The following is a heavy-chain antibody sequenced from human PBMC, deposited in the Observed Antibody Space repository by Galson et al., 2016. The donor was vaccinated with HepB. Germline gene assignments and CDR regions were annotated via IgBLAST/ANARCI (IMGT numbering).Heavy chain of an antibody. CDR1: GFTFSGFD. CDR3: ARDYSYGTTWTFFDK. J-gene: IGHJ4*02. Sequence: SLRLSCAVSGFTFSGFDMHWVRQAPGKGPEWVARITFDGRKQDYTSSVKGRFTISRENSGNTLYLQMNNLRAEDTAVYFCARDYSYGTTWTFFDKSGQGTLVTVSS. V-gene: IGHV3-30*03. CDR2: ITFDGRKQ. D-gene: IGHD3/OR15-3a*01.